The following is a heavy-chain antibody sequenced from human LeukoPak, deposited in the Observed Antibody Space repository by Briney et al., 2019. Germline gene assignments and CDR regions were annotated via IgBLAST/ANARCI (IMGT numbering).Heavy chain of an antibody. CDR2: ISYDGSNK. Sequence: LPGGSLRLSCAASGFTFSSYDMHWVRQAPGKGLEWVAVISYDGSNKYYADSVKGRFTISRDNSKNALYLQMNSLGAEDTAVYYCAKVGHFGNNYDSSGYPHYYFDYWGQGTLVTVSS. V-gene: IGHV3-30*18. D-gene: IGHD3-22*01. CDR1: GFTFSSYD. J-gene: IGHJ4*02. CDR3: AKVGHFGNNYDSSGYPHYYFDY.